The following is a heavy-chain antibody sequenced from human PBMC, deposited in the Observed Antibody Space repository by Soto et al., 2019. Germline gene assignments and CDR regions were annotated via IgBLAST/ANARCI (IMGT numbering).Heavy chain of an antibody. CDR2: IIPIFGTA. CDR3: ARGPKSSGWSSNYFDY. CDR1: GGTFSSYA. D-gene: IGHD6-19*01. J-gene: IGHJ4*02. V-gene: IGHV1-69*13. Sequence: SVKVSCKASGGTFSSYAISWVRQAPGQGLEWMGGIIPIFGTANYAQKFQGRVTITADESTSTAYMELSSLRSEDTAVYYCARGPKSSGWSSNYFDYWGQGTLVTVSS.